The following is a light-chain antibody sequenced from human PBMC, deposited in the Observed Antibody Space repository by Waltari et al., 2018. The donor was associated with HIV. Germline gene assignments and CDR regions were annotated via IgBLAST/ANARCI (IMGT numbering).Light chain of an antibody. CDR1: GSDIGASDF. CDR3: SSFTTSQTYI. V-gene: IGLV2-14*03. CDR2: DAT. Sequence: HSALTQPASVSGSPGQSISISCSGTGSDIGASDFVSWYQQHPGRPPQLIIYDATNRPSDVSARFSASKSGTTASLTITGLQDEDEADYFCSSFTTSQTYIFGSGSRVTVL. J-gene: IGLJ1*01.